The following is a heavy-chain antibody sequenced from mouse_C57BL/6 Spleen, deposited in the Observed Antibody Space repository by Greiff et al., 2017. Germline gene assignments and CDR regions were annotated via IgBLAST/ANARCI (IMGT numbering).Heavy chain of an antibody. Sequence: VQLQQSGPELVKPGASVKISCKASGYSFTGYYMHWVKQSPEKSLEWIGEINPSTGGTTYNQKFKAKATLTVDKSSSTAYMQLKSLTSEDSAVYYCARSEFITTVVGRYFDVWGTGTTVTVSS. J-gene: IGHJ1*03. CDR2: INPSTGGT. V-gene: IGHV1-42*01. D-gene: IGHD1-1*01. CDR1: GYSFTGYY. CDR3: ARSEFITTVVGRYFDV.